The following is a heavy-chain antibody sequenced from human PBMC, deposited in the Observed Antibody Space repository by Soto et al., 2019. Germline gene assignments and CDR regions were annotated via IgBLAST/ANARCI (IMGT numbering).Heavy chain of an antibody. V-gene: IGHV3-72*01. CDR2: IRNKLNSHTT. Sequence: EVQLVESGGGLVQPGGSLRLSCAASGFTFSDHYMDWVRQAPGKGLEWVGLIRNKLNSHTTEYAASVKGRFTISRYDSKTLLFLQMNSLRTEDTAVYYCARSSYDTRCYSGYFDLWGRGALVTVSS. D-gene: IGHD3-22*01. CDR3: ARSSYDTRCYSGYFDL. J-gene: IGHJ2*01. CDR1: GFTFSDHY.